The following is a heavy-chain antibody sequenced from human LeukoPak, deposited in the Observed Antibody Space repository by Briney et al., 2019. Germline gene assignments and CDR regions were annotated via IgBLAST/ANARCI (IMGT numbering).Heavy chain of an antibody. V-gene: IGHV5-51*01. CDR2: IYLADSET. CDR3: ARVWDYGAGTYYFDY. J-gene: IGHJ4*02. D-gene: IGHD4/OR15-4a*01. CDR1: GYRSTSYW. Sequence: GASLKISCKGSGYRSTSYWVGWVRQMPGEGPEWMGIIYLADSETRYSPAFQGQVTISADKSINTVYLQWSRLQASDSAMYYCARVWDYGAGTYYFDYWGQGTLVTVSA.